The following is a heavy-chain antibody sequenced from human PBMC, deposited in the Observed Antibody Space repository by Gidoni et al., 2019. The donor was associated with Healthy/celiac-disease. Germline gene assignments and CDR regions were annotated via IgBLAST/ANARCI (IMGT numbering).Heavy chain of an antibody. V-gene: IGHV3-64D*06. CDR3: VKDPKKGYSYVFDY. J-gene: IGHJ4*02. Sequence: EGQLGEAGGGLVQPGGSARLSWSASGFTFGSDDMHWVRQAPGKGLEYVAAISSNGGSTYYADSVKGRFTISRDTSKNTLYLQMSSLRAEDTAVYYCVKDPKKGYSYVFDYWGQGTLVTVSS. CDR2: ISSNGGST. D-gene: IGHD5-18*01. CDR1: GFTFGSDD.